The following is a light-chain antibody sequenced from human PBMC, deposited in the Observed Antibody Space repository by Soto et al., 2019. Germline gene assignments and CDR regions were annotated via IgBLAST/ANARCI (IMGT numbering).Light chain of an antibody. Sequence: EIVLTQSPATLSLSPGERATLSCRASESIGTYLAWYQQKPGQAPRLLIYDASTRATGIPARFSGRGSGTDFTLTISRLEPEDFAVYYCQQYGSSPITFGQGTRLEIK. CDR2: DAS. CDR3: QQYGSSPIT. CDR1: ESIGTY. V-gene: IGKV3-20*01. J-gene: IGKJ5*01.